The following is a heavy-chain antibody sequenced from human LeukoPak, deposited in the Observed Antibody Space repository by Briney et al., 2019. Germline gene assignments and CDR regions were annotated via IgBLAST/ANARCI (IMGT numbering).Heavy chain of an antibody. D-gene: IGHD2-2*01. J-gene: IGHJ6*03. CDR2: IYTSGST. CDR1: GGSISSYY. CDR3: ARGGGYCSSTSCYAVYYYYYYMDV. V-gene: IGHV4-4*07. Sequence: PSETLSLTCTVSGGSISSYYWSWIRQPAGKGLEWIGRIYTSGSTNYNPSLKSRVTMSVDTSKNQFSLKLSSVTAADTAVYYCARGGGYCSSTSCYAVYYYYYYMDVWGKGTTVTVSS.